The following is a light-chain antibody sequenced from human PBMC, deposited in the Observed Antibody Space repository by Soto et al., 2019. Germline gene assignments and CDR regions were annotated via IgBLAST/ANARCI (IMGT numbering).Light chain of an antibody. Sequence: EIVLTQSPATLSLSPGERATLSCSASQSVSSYLAWYHQKPGQAPRLLLYDASNRATGIPAGFSGSGSGTDFTLTISSLEPEDFAVYYCQQRSNWPLTFGGGTKVEIK. V-gene: IGKV3-11*01. J-gene: IGKJ4*01. CDR3: QQRSNWPLT. CDR1: QSVSSY. CDR2: DAS.